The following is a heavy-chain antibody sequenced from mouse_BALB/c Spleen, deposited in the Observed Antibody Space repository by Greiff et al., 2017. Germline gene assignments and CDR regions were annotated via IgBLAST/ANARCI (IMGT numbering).Heavy chain of an antibody. CDR2: ISDGGSYT. CDR1: GFTFSDYY. V-gene: IGHV5-4*02. J-gene: IGHJ4*01. Sequence: EVKLMESGGGLVKPGGSLKLSCAASGFTFSDYYMYWVRQTPEKRLEWVATISDGGSYTYYPDSVKGRFTISRDNAKNNLYLQMSSLKSEDTAMYYCARGGYRYDEGIYYAMDYWGQGTSVTGSS. CDR3: ARGGYRYDEGIYYAMDY. D-gene: IGHD2-14*01.